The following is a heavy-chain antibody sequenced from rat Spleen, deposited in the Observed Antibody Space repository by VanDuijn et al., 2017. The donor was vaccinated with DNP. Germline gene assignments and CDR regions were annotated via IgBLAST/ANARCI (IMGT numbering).Heavy chain of an antibody. D-gene: IGHD4-3*01. Sequence: EVQLVESGGGLVQPGRSLKLSCAASGFTFSDYYMAWVRQAPKKGLEWVASISYEGSSTYYGDSVKGRFTISRDNAKSTLYLQMNSLRSEDTATYYCARHVRGTFWWGQGVMVTVSS. CDR2: ISYEGSST. J-gene: IGHJ2*01. CDR1: GFTFSDYY. V-gene: IGHV5-22*01. CDR3: ARHVRGTFW.